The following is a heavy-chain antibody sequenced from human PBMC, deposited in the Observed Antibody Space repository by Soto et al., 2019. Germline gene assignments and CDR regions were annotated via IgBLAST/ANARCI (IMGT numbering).Heavy chain of an antibody. D-gene: IGHD7-27*01. J-gene: IGHJ4*02. CDR2: IKSDGSVT. CDR1: GFIFSEYW. V-gene: IGHV3-74*01. CDR3: AKDYHWGQSDY. Sequence: EVRLVESGGGSVQPGGSLRLSCSASGFIFSEYWMHWVRQAPGKGPEWVSQIKSDGSVTNYADSVKGRFTISRDNAENTLYLQMSSLRAEDTAMYYCAKDYHWGQSDYWDQGTLVTVSS.